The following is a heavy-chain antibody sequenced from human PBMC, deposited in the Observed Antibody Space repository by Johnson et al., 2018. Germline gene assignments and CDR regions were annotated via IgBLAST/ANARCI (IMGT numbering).Heavy chain of an antibody. J-gene: IGHJ1*01. Sequence: VQLVQSGGGLVQPGRSLRLSCAASGFTFGDYAMSWFRQAPGKGLEWVGFIRSKAYGGTTEYAASVKGRFTISRDDSKSIAYLQMNSLKTEDTAVNYCTKACGCECYDFQHWGQGTLVTVSS. CDR2: IRSKAYGGTT. CDR3: TKACGCECYDFQH. D-gene: IGHD2-21*01. CDR1: GFTFGDYA. V-gene: IGHV3-49*03.